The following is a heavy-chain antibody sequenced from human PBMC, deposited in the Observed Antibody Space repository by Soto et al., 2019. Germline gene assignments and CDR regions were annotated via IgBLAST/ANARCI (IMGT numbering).Heavy chain of an antibody. D-gene: IGHD2-15*01. CDR3: ARAGRGYCSGGSCYSGLHGMDV. CDR1: GGSMSSYY. J-gene: IGHJ6*02. Sequence: PSETLSLTCTVSGGSMSSYYWSWFRQPPGKGLEWIGEIYHSGSTNYNPSLKSRVTISVDKSRNQFSLKLSSVTAADTAVYYCARAGRGYCSGGSCYSGLHGMDVWGQGTTVTVSS. CDR2: IYHSGST. V-gene: IGHV4-59*12.